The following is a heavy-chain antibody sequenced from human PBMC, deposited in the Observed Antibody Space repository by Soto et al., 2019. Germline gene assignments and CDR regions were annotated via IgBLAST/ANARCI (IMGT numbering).Heavy chain of an antibody. V-gene: IGHV1-18*01. CDR1: GYTFTNHG. CDR2: ISGHNGNT. Sequence: QVQLVQSGAEEKKPGASVKVSCKASGYTFTNHGISWVRQAPGQGLEWLGWISGHNGNTKYAQRLQGRVTMTTDTSTSTAYMELRSLKSDDTAVYYCARDLYPLAYYFDYWGQGTLVTVSS. CDR3: ARDLYPLAYYFDY. J-gene: IGHJ4*02.